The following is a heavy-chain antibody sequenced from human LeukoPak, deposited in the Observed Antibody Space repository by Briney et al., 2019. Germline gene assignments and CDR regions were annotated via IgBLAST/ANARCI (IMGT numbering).Heavy chain of an antibody. V-gene: IGHV3-43*02. CDR1: GFTFDDYA. J-gene: IGHJ4*02. CDR3: AKVAPYGNYLFHY. D-gene: IGHD1-7*01. Sequence: GGSLRLSCAASGFTFDDYAMHWVRQAPGKGLEWVSLISGDGGSTYYADSVKGRFTIARDNSKNTLYLQMNSLGAEDTAVYYCAKVAPYGNYLFHYWGQGTRVTVSS. CDR2: ISGDGGST.